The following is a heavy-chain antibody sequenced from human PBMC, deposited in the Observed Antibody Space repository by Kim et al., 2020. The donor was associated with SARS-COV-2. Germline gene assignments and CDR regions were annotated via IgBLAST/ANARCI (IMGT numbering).Heavy chain of an antibody. D-gene: IGHD5-12*01. J-gene: IGHJ6*02. CDR3: ARGRGNLRNYYYYGMDV. V-gene: IGHV4-34*01. Sequence: SETLSLTCAVYGGSFSGYYWSWIRQPPGKGLEWIGEINHSGSTNYNPSLKSRVTISVDTSKNQFSLKLSSVTAADTAVYYCARGRGNLRNYYYYGMDVWGQGTTVTVSS. CDR1: GGSFSGYY. CDR2: INHSGST.